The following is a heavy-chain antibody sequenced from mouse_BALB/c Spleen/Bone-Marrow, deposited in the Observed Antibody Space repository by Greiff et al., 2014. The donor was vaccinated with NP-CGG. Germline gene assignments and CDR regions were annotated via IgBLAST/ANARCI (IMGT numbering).Heavy chain of an antibody. CDR3: ATYYYGSSWGFAY. CDR1: GFNIKDTY. J-gene: IGHJ3*01. D-gene: IGHD1-1*01. CDR2: IDPANGNT. Sequence: EVQLQQSGAELVKPGASVKLSCTASGFNIKDTYMHWVKQRPEQGLEWIGRIDPANGNTKYDPNFQGKATLTADTSSNTAYLQLSSLTSEDTAVYYCATYYYGSSWGFAYWGQGTLVTVSA. V-gene: IGHV14-3*02.